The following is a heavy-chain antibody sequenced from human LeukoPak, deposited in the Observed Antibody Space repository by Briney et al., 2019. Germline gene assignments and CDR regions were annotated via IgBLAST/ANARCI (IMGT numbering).Heavy chain of an antibody. CDR1: GYTLTELS. V-gene: IGHV1-24*01. CDR2: FDPEDGET. D-gene: IGHD3-3*01. Sequence: GASVKVSCKVSGYTLTELSMHWVRQAPGKGLEWMGGFDPEDGETIYAQKFQGRVTMTEDTSTDTAYMELSSLRSDDTAVYYCARDHGRGSLFGVVMPFDYWGQGTLVTVSS. J-gene: IGHJ4*02. CDR3: ARDHGRGSLFGVVMPFDY.